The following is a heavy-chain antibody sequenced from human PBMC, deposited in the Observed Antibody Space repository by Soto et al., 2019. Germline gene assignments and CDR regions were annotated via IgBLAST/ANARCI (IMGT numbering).Heavy chain of an antibody. CDR3: ARGVSAGVDY. CDR2: MQPSTGRT. CDR1: GYSFTSLD. J-gene: IGHJ4*02. Sequence: SVKVYCKASGYSFTSLDINWVRQTAGQGLEWMGWMQPSTGRTGYAQKFQGRVTMTRDTSINTAYMELTTLTSDDTAFYYCARGVSAGVDYWGQGTLVTVSS. D-gene: IGHD1-26*01. V-gene: IGHV1-8*01.